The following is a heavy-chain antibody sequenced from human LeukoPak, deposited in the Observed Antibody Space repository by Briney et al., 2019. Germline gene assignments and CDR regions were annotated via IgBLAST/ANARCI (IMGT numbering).Heavy chain of an antibody. V-gene: IGHV3-23*01. CDR1: GFTFSSYA. CDR2: ISGSGGST. CDR3: AVGSYLGRNFDY. J-gene: IGHJ4*02. Sequence: GGSLRLSCAASGFTFSSYAMSWVRRAPGKGLERVSAISGSGGSTYYADSVKGRFTISRDNSKNTLYLQMNSLRAEDTAVYYSAVGSYLGRNFDYWGQGTLVTVSS. D-gene: IGHD1-26*01.